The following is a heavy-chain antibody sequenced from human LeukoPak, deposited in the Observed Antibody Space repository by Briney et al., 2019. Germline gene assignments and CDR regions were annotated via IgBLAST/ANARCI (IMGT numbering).Heavy chain of an antibody. D-gene: IGHD3-22*01. CDR2: IYHSGST. Sequence: SETLSLTCTVSGYSISSSYYWGWIRQPPGKGLEWIGSIYHSGSTYYNPSLKSRVTISVDTSKNQFSLKLSSVTAADTAVYYCAIQTGITMIVVVIYDAFDIWGQGTMVTVSS. CDR1: GYSISSSYY. CDR3: AIQTGITMIVVVIYDAFDI. J-gene: IGHJ3*02. V-gene: IGHV4-38-2*02.